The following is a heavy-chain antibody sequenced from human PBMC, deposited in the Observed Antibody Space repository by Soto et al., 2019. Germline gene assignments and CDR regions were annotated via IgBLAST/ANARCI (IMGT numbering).Heavy chain of an antibody. V-gene: IGHV3-23*01. D-gene: IGHD1-7*01. Sequence: EVQLLESGGGLVQPGGSLRLSCAASGFTFSSYAMSWVRQAPGKGLEWVSAISGSGGSTYYADSVKGRFTISGDNSKNRLYLQMDCLRAEDTAVYDCGKSDGELELRPASYWGQGTLVTVS. J-gene: IGHJ4*02. CDR3: GKSDGELELRPASY. CDR2: ISGSGGST. CDR1: GFTFSSYA.